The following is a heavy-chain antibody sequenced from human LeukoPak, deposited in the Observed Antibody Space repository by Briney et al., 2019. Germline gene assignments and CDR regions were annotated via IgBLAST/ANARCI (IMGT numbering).Heavy chain of an antibody. CDR1: GGSISSDY. V-gene: IGHV4-59*01. Sequence: SETLSLTCTVSGGSISSDYWSWIRQPPGKGLEWIGYIYFSGSTNYNPSLKSRVTMSVDTSKTQLSLKLSSVTAADTAVYYCARGGGYFNYWGQGTLVTVSS. CDR2: IYFSGST. J-gene: IGHJ4*02. D-gene: IGHD3-16*01. CDR3: ARGGGYFNY.